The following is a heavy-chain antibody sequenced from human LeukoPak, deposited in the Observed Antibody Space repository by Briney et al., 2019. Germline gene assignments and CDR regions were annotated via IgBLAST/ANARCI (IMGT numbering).Heavy chain of an antibody. CDR3: ARVGLLGGMHYYYYMDV. V-gene: IGHV1-69*13. Sequence: ASVKVSCKATGGTFSSYAISWVRQAPGQGLEWMGGIIPIFGTANYAQKFQGRVTITADESTSTAYMELSSLRSEDTAVYYCARVGLLGGMHYYYYMDVWGKGTTVTVSS. D-gene: IGHD3-22*01. J-gene: IGHJ6*03. CDR1: GGTFSSYA. CDR2: IIPIFGTA.